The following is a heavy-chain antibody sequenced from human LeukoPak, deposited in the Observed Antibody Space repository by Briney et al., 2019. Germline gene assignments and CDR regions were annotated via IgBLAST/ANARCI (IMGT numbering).Heavy chain of an antibody. CDR3: ARGVLVSVYAAFDH. CDR1: GGSFSDYY. Sequence: PSETLSLTCGVSGGSFSDYYWTWIRQSPGKGLEWIGEIIHSGRTNYNPSLESRITILVDSSKNQFSLKLSSVTAADTAVYYCARGVLVSVYAAFDHWGQGTLVTVSS. CDR2: IIHSGRT. J-gene: IGHJ4*02. V-gene: IGHV4-34*12. D-gene: IGHD2-8*01.